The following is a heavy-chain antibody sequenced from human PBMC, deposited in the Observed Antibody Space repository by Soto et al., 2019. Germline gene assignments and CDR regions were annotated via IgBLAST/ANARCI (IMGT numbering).Heavy chain of an antibody. CDR1: GFTFINNA. D-gene: IGHD3-10*01. CDR3: ARDLSYGGLDY. V-gene: IGHV3-23*01. CDR2: ISGSGDTT. Sequence: LSCAGSGFTFINNAMSWVRQTPGKGLEWVSGISGSGDTTYNADSVKGRFTLSRDNSKSTLFLQMNNLRVDNTAVYYCARDLSYGGLDYWGQGVLVTVYS. J-gene: IGHJ4*02.